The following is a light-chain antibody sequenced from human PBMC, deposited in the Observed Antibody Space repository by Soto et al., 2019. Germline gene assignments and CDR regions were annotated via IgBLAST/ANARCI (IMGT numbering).Light chain of an antibody. V-gene: IGKV3-15*01. CDR3: QQYKNWPHT. J-gene: IGKJ2*01. CDR1: ETVSSN. Sequence: EIVLTQSPATLSVSLGERAALSCGASETVSSNLAWYQQKPGQSPRLLIYGASTRATGIPARFSGSGSGTEFTLTINSLQSEDFAVYYCQQYKNWPHTFGQGTKVDI. CDR2: GAS.